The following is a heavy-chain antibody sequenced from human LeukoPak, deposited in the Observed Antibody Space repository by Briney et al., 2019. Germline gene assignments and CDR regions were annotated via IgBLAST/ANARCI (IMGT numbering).Heavy chain of an antibody. Sequence: ASVKVSCKASGHTFTRYYIHWVRQAPGQGLEWMGIINPDGGRTTYAQKFQGRVTMTRDTSTSTIYMDLSSLRSDDSAIYYCAITRDGYNGIYFGFWGQGTLVTVSS. D-gene: IGHD5-24*01. CDR2: INPDGGRT. CDR3: AITRDGYNGIYFGF. J-gene: IGHJ4*02. V-gene: IGHV1-46*01. CDR1: GHTFTRYY.